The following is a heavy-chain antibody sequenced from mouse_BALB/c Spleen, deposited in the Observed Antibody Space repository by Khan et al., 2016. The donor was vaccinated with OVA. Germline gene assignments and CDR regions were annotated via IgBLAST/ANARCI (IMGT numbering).Heavy chain of an antibody. CDR3: ARIYGSDFDY. Sequence: VQLQQSGPELVKPGASVKISCKASGYSFTGYFMNWVMKSHGKSLEWIGRINPHIGETFYNQKFKDKATLTVDKSSSTAHMELRSLASEDSAVYYCARIYGSDFDYWGQGTTLTVSS. D-gene: IGHD1-1*01. V-gene: IGHV1-20*02. CDR2: INPHIGET. J-gene: IGHJ2*01. CDR1: GYSFTGYF.